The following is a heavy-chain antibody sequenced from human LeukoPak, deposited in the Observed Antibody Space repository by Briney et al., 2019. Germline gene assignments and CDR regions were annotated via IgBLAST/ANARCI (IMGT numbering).Heavy chain of an antibody. CDR3: AKQLGYCSDGSCYFPY. Sequence: GGSLRLSCAASGFTFSSSAMSWVRQAPGKGLEWVSAISNNGGYTYYADSVQGRFTISRDSSKSTLCLQMNSLRAEDTAVYYCAKQLGYCSDGSCYFPYWGQGTLVSVSS. J-gene: IGHJ4*02. CDR2: ISNNGGYT. D-gene: IGHD2-15*01. CDR1: GFTFSSSA. V-gene: IGHV3-23*01.